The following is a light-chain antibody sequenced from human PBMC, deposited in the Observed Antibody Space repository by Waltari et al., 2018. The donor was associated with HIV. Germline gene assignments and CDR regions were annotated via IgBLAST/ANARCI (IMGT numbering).Light chain of an antibody. Sequence: QSALTQPPSASGSPGQSVTISCTGTSSDVGGYNYVSWYQQHPGKAPQLMIYEVIQRPSGVPNRFSGSKSGNTASLTVSGLQTEDEANYYCSSYAGSNNWVFGGGTNLTVL. J-gene: IGLJ3*02. CDR1: SSDVGGYNY. CDR3: SSYAGSNNWV. CDR2: EVI. V-gene: IGLV2-8*01.